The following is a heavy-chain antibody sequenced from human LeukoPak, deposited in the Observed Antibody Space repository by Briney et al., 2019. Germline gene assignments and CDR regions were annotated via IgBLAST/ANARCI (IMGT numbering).Heavy chain of an antibody. V-gene: IGHV1-2*02. D-gene: IGHD3-22*01. CDR1: GYTFTGYY. CDR3: ARDNGRGYPVYFGH. Sequence: ASVKVSCKASGYTFTGYYIHWVRQAPGQGLEWMGWINPIGGGTNYAQKVQGRVTMTRDTSITTAYMEMSSLRSDDTAVYYCARDNGRGYPVYFGHWGQGTLVTVAS. CDR2: INPIGGGT. J-gene: IGHJ4*02.